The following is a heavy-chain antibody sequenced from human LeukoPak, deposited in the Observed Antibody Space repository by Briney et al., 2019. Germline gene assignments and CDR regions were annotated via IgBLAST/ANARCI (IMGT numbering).Heavy chain of an antibody. V-gene: IGHV3-48*03. Sequence: PGGSLRLSCAASGFTFSSYEMNWVRQAPGKGLEWVSYISSGGNTIYYADSVKGRFTISRDNAKNSLYLRMNSLRAEDTAVYYCAREGTAMVSFDYWGQGTLVTVSS. J-gene: IGHJ4*02. CDR1: GFTFSSYE. CDR2: ISSGGNTI. D-gene: IGHD5-18*01. CDR3: AREGTAMVSFDY.